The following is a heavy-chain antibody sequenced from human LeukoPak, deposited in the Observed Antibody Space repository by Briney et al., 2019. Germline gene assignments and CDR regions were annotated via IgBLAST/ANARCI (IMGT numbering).Heavy chain of an antibody. CDR2: INHSGST. V-gene: IGHV4-34*01. J-gene: IGHJ4*02. Sequence: SETLSLTCAVYGGSFSGYYWSWIRQPPGKGLEWIGEINHSGSTNYNPSLKSRVTISVDTSKNQFSLKLSSVTAPDTAVYYCAREVAGFDYWGQGTLVTVSS. D-gene: IGHD6-19*01. CDR3: AREVAGFDY. CDR1: GGSFSGYY.